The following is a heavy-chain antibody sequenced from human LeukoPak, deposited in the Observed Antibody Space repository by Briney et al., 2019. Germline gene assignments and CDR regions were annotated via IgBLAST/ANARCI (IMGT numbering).Heavy chain of an antibody. V-gene: IGHV1-69*13. D-gene: IGHD2-2*01. CDR2: IIPIFGTA. Sequence: SVKVSCKASGGTFSSYAISLVRQAPGQGLEWMGGIIPIFGTANYAQKFQGRVTITADESTSTAYMELSSLRSEDTAVYYCARDRRYCRSTSCLYYMDVWGKGTTVTVSS. CDR3: ARDRRYCRSTSCLYYMDV. CDR1: GGTFSSYA. J-gene: IGHJ6*03.